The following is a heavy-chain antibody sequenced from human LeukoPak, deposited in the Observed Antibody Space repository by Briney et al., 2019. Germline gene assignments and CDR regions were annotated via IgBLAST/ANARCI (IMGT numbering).Heavy chain of an antibody. CDR3: ARGITTVRGVDY. CDR1: GGSISSGGYS. D-gene: IGHD3-10*01. Sequence: SPSQTLSLTCAVSGGSISSGGYSWSWIRQPPGKGLEWIGYIYHSGSTYYNPSLKSRVTISVDRSKNQFSLKLSSVTAADTAVYYCARGITTVRGVDYWGQGTLVTVSS. J-gene: IGHJ4*02. V-gene: IGHV4-30-2*01. CDR2: IYHSGST.